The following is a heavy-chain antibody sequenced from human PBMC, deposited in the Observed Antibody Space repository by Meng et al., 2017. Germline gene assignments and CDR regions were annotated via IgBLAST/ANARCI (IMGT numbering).Heavy chain of an antibody. CDR1: GFTFSSYA. J-gene: IGHJ4*02. CDR2: ISYDGSNK. CDR3: ARGGNSFSEYLGEELSNFDY. V-gene: IGHV3-30*01. D-gene: IGHD2/OR15-2a*01. Sequence: GESLKISCAASGFTFSSYAMHWVRQAPGKGLEWVAVISYDGSNKYYADSVKGRFTISRDNSKNTLYLQMNSLRAEDTAVNYCARGGNSFSEYLGEELSNFDYWGQGTLVTVSS.